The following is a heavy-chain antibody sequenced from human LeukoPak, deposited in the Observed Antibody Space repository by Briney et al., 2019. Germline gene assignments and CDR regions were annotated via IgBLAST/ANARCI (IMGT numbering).Heavy chain of an antibody. Sequence: EGSLRLSCAASGFTFSSYAMHWVRQAPGKGLEWVAVISYDGSNKYYADSVKGRFTISRDNSKNTLYLQMNSLRAEDTAVYYCARGVNIAAAGYNWFDPWGQGTLVTVSS. CDR3: ARGVNIAAAGYNWFDP. D-gene: IGHD6-13*01. CDR1: GFTFSSYA. J-gene: IGHJ5*02. V-gene: IGHV3-30*04. CDR2: ISYDGSNK.